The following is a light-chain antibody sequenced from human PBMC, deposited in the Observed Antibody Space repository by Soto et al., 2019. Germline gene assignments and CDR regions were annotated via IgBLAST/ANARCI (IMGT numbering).Light chain of an antibody. Sequence: QSALTQPASVSGSPGQSITISCTGTGSDISAYNYVSWYQQHPGKFPKLMIYEVGDRPSGLSNRFSGSKSGNTASLTISRLQAEDEADYYCSSYTGNNFYVFGTGTKLTVL. V-gene: IGLV2-14*01. J-gene: IGLJ1*01. CDR2: EVG. CDR1: GSDISAYNY. CDR3: SSYTGNNFYV.